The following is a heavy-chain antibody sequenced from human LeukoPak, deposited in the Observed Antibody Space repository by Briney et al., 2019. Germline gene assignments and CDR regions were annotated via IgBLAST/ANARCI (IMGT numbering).Heavy chain of an antibody. V-gene: IGHV1-8*01. D-gene: IGHD3-3*01. CDR3: ASAPSWSGFSSYYYMDV. CDR1: GYTFTSYD. J-gene: IGHJ6*03. Sequence: ASVQVSCMPSGYTFTSYDINWLRQAPAQPLEGIGWMNQNSGKTGYAQKFQGRVTMTRNTSISTAYMELSSLRSEDTAVYYCASAPSWSGFSSYYYMDVWGKGTTVTVSS. CDR2: MNQNSGKT.